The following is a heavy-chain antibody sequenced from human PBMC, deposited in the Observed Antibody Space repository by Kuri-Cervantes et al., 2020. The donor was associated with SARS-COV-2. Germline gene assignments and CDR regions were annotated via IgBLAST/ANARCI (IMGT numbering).Heavy chain of an antibody. D-gene: IGHD3-9*01. Sequence: SVKVSCKASGGTFSSYAISWVRQAPGQGLEWMGRIIPILGIANYAQKFQGRVTITADKSTSTAYMELSSLRSEDTAVYYCARDPTAGRLRYFDWFSSGPSNYYGMDVWGQGTTVTVSS. V-gene: IGHV1-69*04. CDR3: ARDPTAGRLRYFDWFSSGPSNYYGMDV. CDR2: IIPILGIA. CDR1: GGTFSSYA. J-gene: IGHJ6*02.